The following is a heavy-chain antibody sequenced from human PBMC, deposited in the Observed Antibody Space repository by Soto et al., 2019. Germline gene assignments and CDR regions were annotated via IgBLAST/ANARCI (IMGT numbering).Heavy chain of an antibody. V-gene: IGHV3-30-3*01. Sequence: PGGSLRLSCAASGFIFSSYAIHWVRQAPGKGLEWVALISFDGSDKYYADSVKGRFTISRDNSKNTLYLQMNSLRAEDTAVYSCARALVTALGSYFDYWGQGTLVT. D-gene: IGHD2-21*02. J-gene: IGHJ4*02. CDR2: ISFDGSDK. CDR1: GFIFSSYA. CDR3: ARALVTALGSYFDY.